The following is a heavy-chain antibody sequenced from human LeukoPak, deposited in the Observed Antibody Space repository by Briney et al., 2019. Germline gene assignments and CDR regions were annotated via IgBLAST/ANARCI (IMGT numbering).Heavy chain of an antibody. V-gene: IGHV4-30-2*02. CDR3: ARTYDIMTGYYKRAGAFDI. J-gene: IGHJ3*02. D-gene: IGHD3-9*01. CDR2: IYHSGST. CDR1: GGSISSGGYY. Sequence: SQTLSLTCTVSGGSISSGGYYWSWIRQPPGKGLEGIGYIYHSGSTYYNPSLKSRVTISVDTSKNQFSLKLSSVTAADTAVYYCARTYDIMTGYYKRAGAFDIWGQGTMVTVSS.